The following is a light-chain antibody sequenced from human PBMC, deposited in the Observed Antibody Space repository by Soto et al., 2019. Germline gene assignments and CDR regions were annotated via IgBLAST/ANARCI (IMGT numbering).Light chain of an antibody. Sequence: DIQITQSPSSLFSSAFESFTITCQATQDINIYLNWYQQKPGKAPNLLIYDASNLEIGVPSRFSGSGSGTHFTFTISSLQTEDIGTYYCQQYDILPITFGRGTRLEIK. CDR3: QQYDILPIT. J-gene: IGKJ5*01. CDR2: DAS. V-gene: IGKV1-33*01. CDR1: QDINIY.